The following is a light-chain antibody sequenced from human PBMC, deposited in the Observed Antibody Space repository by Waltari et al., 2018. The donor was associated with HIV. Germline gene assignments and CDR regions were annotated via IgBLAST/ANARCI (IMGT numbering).Light chain of an antibody. CDR3: QQSHRTPLT. CDR1: QDIKKN. CDR2: SAS. J-gene: IGKJ5*01. Sequence: DIQLTQSPSSVSADVVDRVLITCRASQDIKKNVNWYQQKPGRSPRLLIYSASGLQSGVPSTFSGSGSGLEFNLTIAALEAEDSALFYCQQSHRTPLTFGGGTRLEIK. V-gene: IGKV1-39*01.